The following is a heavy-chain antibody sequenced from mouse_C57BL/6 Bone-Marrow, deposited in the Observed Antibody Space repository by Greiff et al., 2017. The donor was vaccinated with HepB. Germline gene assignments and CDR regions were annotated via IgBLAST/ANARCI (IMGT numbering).Heavy chain of an antibody. V-gene: IGHV1-69*01. CDR3: ARYEGAMDY. J-gene: IGHJ4*01. CDR2: IDPSDSYT. D-gene: IGHD2-14*01. CDR1: GYTFTSYW. Sequence: QVQLKQPGAELVMPGASVKLSCKASGYTFTSYWMHWVKQRPGQGLEWIGEIDPSDSYTNYNQKFKGKSTLTVYKSSSTAYMQLSSLTSEDSAVYYCARYEGAMDYWGQGTSVTVSS.